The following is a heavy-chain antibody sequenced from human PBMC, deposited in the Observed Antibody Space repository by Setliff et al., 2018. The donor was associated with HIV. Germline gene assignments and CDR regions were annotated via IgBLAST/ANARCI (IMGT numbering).Heavy chain of an antibody. Sequence: PSETLSLTCTVSGGSISSGSYYWSWIRQPAGKGLEWIGRIYTSGSTNYNPSLKSLVTISVDTSKNQFSLKLSSVTAADTAVYYCACSKYYYGSSGYYLEQAMAKYFQHWGQGTLVTVSS. V-gene: IGHV4-61*02. CDR3: ACSKYYYGSSGYYLEQAMAKYFQH. CDR2: IYTSGST. D-gene: IGHD3-22*01. J-gene: IGHJ1*01. CDR1: GGSISSGSYY.